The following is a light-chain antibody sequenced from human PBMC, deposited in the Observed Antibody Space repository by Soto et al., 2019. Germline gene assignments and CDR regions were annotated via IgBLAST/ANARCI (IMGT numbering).Light chain of an antibody. Sequence: QSALTQPASVSGSPGQSITISCTGTSRDVGGYNYVSWYQQHPGKAPKLMIYDVSNLPSGVSNRFSGSKSGNTASLSISGLQAEDEADYYCSSYTSSSTQVFGGGTKLTVL. V-gene: IGLV2-14*01. CDR3: SSYTSSSTQV. CDR1: SRDVGGYNY. J-gene: IGLJ2*01. CDR2: DVS.